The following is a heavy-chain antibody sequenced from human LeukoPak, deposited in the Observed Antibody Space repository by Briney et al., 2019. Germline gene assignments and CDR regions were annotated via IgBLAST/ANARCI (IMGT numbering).Heavy chain of an antibody. Sequence: TLSLTCAVSGGSISSGGYSWSWIRQPPGKGLEWIGYIYHSGSTYYNPSLKSRVTISVDRSKNQFSLKLSSVTAADTAVYYCARAMSGYLSYWGQGTLVTVSS. CDR3: ARAMSGYLSY. D-gene: IGHD3-3*01. J-gene: IGHJ4*02. CDR1: GGSISSGGYS. CDR2: IYHSGST. V-gene: IGHV4-30-2*01.